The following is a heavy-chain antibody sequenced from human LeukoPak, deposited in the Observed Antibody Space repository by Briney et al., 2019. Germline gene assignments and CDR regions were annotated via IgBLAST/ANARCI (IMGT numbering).Heavy chain of an antibody. D-gene: IGHD1-26*01. Sequence: SETLSLTCTVSGGSITSSTYYWGWIRQPPGKGLEWIGTIYYSGSTYYNPSLKSRVTISVDTSKNQFSLKLSSVTAADTAVYYCARDVGEVVGAIYGYFDYWGQGTLVTVSS. J-gene: IGHJ4*02. CDR1: GGSITSSTYY. CDR2: IYYSGST. V-gene: IGHV4-39*07. CDR3: ARDVGEVVGAIYGYFDY.